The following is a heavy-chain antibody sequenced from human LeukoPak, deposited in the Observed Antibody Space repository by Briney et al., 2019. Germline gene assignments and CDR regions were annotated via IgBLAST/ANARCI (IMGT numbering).Heavy chain of an antibody. D-gene: IGHD3-10*01. Sequence: GSLRLSLAASGFTFSSYSMNWVRQAPGKGLEWVSSISSSSSYIYYADSVKGRFTISRDNAKNSLYLQMNSLRAEDTAVYYCARVRMVRGADAFDIWGQGTMVTVSS. CDR1: GFTFSSYS. V-gene: IGHV3-21*01. J-gene: IGHJ3*02. CDR2: ISSSSSYI. CDR3: ARVRMVRGADAFDI.